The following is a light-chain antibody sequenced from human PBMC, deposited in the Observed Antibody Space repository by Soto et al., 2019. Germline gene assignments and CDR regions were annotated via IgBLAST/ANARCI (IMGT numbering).Light chain of an antibody. Sequence: ALTQPASVSGSPGQSITISCSGTSSDIGAYRYVSWYQQPPGKAPKLIIYDVNNRPSGVSNRFSGSKSGNTASLTISGLQAEDEADYYCCSYTTSRTLVFGGGTKLTVL. CDR2: DVN. CDR3: CSYTTSRTLV. J-gene: IGLJ2*01. V-gene: IGLV2-14*01. CDR1: SSDIGAYRY.